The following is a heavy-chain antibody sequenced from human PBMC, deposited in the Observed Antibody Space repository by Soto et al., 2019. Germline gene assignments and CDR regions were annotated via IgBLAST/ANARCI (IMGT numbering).Heavy chain of an antibody. CDR2: IKRKSDGGTT. D-gene: IGHD3-3*01. CDR3: TRTTPYDFWRGNYKGWFDP. CDR1: GVPFSNAW. J-gene: IGHJ5*02. Sequence: GGSLRLSCAASGVPFSNAWMSWVRQAPGKGLEWVGRIKRKSDGGTTDYAAPVKGRFIISRDDSKNTLYLQMTSLKTEDTAVYFCTRTTPYDFWRGNYKGWFDPWGQGTLVTVSS. V-gene: IGHV3-15*05.